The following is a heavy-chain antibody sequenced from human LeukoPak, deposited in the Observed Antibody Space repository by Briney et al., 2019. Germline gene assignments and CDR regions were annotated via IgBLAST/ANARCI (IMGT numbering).Heavy chain of an antibody. CDR2: NSGNDDST. CDR3: AKGGSGVPRALAS. CDR1: GFIFRNYA. D-gene: IGHD2-15*01. J-gene: IGHJ4*02. Sequence: GGSLRLSCAASGFIFRNYAMSWVRQGPGQGPEWVTANSGNDDSTYYADSVKGRFTISRDNSRNTLYLQMNSLRAEDTAIYYCAKGGSGVPRALASWGQGTLVTVSS. V-gene: IGHV3-23*01.